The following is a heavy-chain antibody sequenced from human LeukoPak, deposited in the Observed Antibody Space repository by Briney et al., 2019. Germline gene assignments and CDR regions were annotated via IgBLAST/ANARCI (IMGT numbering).Heavy chain of an antibody. J-gene: IGHJ5*02. CDR3: ARGFPNKYNWFDP. D-gene: IGHD1/OR15-1a*01. V-gene: IGHV4-39*07. CDR2: IYYSGST. Sequence: SETLSLTCTVSGGSISSSSYYWVWIRPPPGKGLEWIGSIYYSGSTYYNPSLKSRVTISVDTSKNQFSLKLSSVTAADTAVYYCARGFPNKYNWFDPWGQGTLVTVSS. CDR1: GGSISSSSYY.